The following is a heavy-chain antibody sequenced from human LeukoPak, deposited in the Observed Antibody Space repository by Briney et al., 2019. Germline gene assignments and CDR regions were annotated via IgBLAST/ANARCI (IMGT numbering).Heavy chain of an antibody. D-gene: IGHD3-10*01. CDR2: ISSSSSYT. CDR3: ARATNGSGINWFDP. CDR1: GFTFSSYS. Sequence: PGGSLRLSCAASGFTFSSYSMNWVRQAPGKGLEWVSSISSSSSYTYYADSVKGRFTISRDNAKNSLYLQMNSLRAEDTAVYYCARATNGSGINWFDPWGQGTLVTVSS. V-gene: IGHV3-21*01. J-gene: IGHJ5*02.